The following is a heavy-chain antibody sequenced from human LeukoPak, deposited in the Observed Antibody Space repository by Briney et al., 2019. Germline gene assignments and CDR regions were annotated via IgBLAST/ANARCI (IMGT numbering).Heavy chain of an antibody. D-gene: IGHD6-13*01. V-gene: IGHV3-53*01. CDR3: ARLSAAAGFPFFDY. Sequence: PGGSLRLSCAVSGFTVSSNYMSWVRQAPGKGLEWVSVIYSGGSTYYADSVKSRFTISRDNSKNTLYLQMNSLRAEDTAVYYCARLSAAAGFPFFDYWGQGTLITVSS. CDR2: IYSGGST. J-gene: IGHJ4*02. CDR1: GFTVSSNY.